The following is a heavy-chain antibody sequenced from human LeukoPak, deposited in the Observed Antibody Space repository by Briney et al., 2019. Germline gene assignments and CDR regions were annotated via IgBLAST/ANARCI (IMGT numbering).Heavy chain of an antibody. CDR1: GFTFSSYW. V-gene: IGHV3-7*01. J-gene: IGHJ4*02. CDR3: ARWFTYYYDSSGYFFDY. CDR2: IKQDGSEK. D-gene: IGHD3-22*01. Sequence: HPGGSLRLSCAASGFTFSSYWMSWVREAPGKGREWVANIKQDGSEKYYVDSVKGRFTISRDNAKNSLYLQMNSPRAEDTAVYYCARWFTYYYDSSGYFFDYWGQGTLVTVSS.